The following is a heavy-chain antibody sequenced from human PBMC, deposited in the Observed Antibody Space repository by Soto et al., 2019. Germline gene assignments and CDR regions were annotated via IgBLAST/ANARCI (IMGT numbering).Heavy chain of an antibody. J-gene: IGHJ6*03. V-gene: IGHV1-8*01. CDR3: ARGPTYYYGSGSYYFSDYYYYMDV. CDR1: GYTFTSYD. Sequence: QVQLVQSGAEVKKPGASVKVSCKASGYTFTSYDINWVRQATGQGLEWMGWMNPNSGNTGYAQKFQGRVTMTRNTSISTAYMELSSLRSEDTAVYYCARGPTYYYGSGSYYFSDYYYYMDVWGKGTTVTVSS. CDR2: MNPNSGNT. D-gene: IGHD3-10*01.